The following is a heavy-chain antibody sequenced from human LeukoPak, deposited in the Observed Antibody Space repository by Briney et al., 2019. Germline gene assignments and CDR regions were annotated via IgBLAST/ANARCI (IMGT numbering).Heavy chain of an antibody. CDR2: IAYDGGVT. J-gene: IGHJ4*02. Sequence: GGSLRLSCAASAFNFRTYAMNWVRQAPGKGLEWVAVIAYDGGVTFYRDSVKGRFTISRDNSKNTLSLQMNSLRPEDTAVYYCAKDGGRGIGAYSWGTFDFWGQGTLVTVSS. CDR3: AKDGGRGIGAYSWGTFDF. V-gene: IGHV3-23*01. D-gene: IGHD3-16*01. CDR1: AFNFRTYA.